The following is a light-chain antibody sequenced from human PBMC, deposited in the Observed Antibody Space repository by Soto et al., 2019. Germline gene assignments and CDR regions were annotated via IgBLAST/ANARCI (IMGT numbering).Light chain of an antibody. V-gene: IGKV3-11*01. J-gene: IGKJ5*01. Sequence: EIVLTQSPATLSLSPGERATLSCRASQSVSSHLAWYQQKPGQAPRLLIYDASTRATGVPARFSGSGSGTDFTLTISSLEPEDFAVYSCQQRRNWPITFGQGTRLESK. CDR2: DAS. CDR3: QQRRNWPIT. CDR1: QSVSSH.